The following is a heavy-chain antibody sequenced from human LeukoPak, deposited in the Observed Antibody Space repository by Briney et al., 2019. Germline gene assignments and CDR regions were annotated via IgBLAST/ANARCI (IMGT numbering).Heavy chain of an antibody. CDR2: VSGSGGST. CDR3: ARPYSSSSTEDYYYYYYMDV. V-gene: IGHV3-23*01. CDR1: GFTFSSYA. D-gene: IGHD6-6*01. J-gene: IGHJ6*03. Sequence: PGGSLRLSCAASGFTFSSYAMSWVRQAPGKGLEWVSAVSGSGGSTYYADSVKGRFTISRDNSKNTLYLQMNSLRAEDTAVYYCARPYSSSSTEDYYYYYYMDVWGKGTTVTVSS.